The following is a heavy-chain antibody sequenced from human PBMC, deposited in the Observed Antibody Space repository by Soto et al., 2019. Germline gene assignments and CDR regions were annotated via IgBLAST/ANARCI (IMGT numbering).Heavy chain of an antibody. Sequence: EVQLVESGGGLVQPGGSLRLSCAASGFDFSNSWIHWVRQGPGKGLVWVSHNSDGSGTTYADSVKGRFTISRDNAKNTVYLQMNSLRAEDTAVYYCAKDTASAMDVWGQGNTVTVSS. CDR3: AKDTASAMDV. CDR1: GFDFSNSW. V-gene: IGHV3-74*01. CDR2: NSDGSGT. D-gene: IGHD2-15*01. J-gene: IGHJ6*02.